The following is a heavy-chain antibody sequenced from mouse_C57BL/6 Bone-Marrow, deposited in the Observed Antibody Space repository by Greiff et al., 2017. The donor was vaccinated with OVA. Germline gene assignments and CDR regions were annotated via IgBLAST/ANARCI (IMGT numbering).Heavy chain of an antibody. Sequence: DVKLQESGPGLVKPSQSLSLTCSVTGYSITSGYYWNWIRQFPGNKLEWMGYISYDGSNNYNPSLKNRISITRDTSKNQFFLKLNSVTTEDTATYYCARGTGNDYWGQGTTLTVSS. CDR1: GYSITSGYY. CDR3: ARGTGNDY. CDR2: ISYDGSN. V-gene: IGHV3-6*01. J-gene: IGHJ2*01.